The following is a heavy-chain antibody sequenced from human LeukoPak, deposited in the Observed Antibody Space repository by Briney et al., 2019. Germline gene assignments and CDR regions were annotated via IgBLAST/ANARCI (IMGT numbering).Heavy chain of an antibody. V-gene: IGHV5-51*01. CDR3: ARHLDDSSGYYYRTMYYFDY. D-gene: IGHD3-22*01. CDR1: GYSFTSYW. CDR2: AYPGDSDT. J-gene: IGHJ4*02. Sequence: GESLKISCKASGYSFTSYWIGWVRQMPGKGLEWMGIAYPGDSDTRYSPSFQGQVTISADKSISTAYLQWSSLEASDTAMYYCARHLDDSSGYYYRTMYYFDYWGQGTLVTVSS.